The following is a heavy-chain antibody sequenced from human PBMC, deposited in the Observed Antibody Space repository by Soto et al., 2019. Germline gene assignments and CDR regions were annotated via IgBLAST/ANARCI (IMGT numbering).Heavy chain of an antibody. J-gene: IGHJ6*02. CDR2: ISSSSSYI. D-gene: IGHD3-22*01. V-gene: IGHV3-21*01. CDR1: GFTFSSYS. Sequence: PGGSLRLSCAASGFTFSSYSMNWVRQAPGKGLEWVSSISSSSSYIYYADSVKGRFTISRDNAKNSLYLQMNSLRAEDTAVYYCARGGARASSYYDSSGYYHPYGMDVWGQGTTVTVSS. CDR3: ARGGARASSYYDSSGYYHPYGMDV.